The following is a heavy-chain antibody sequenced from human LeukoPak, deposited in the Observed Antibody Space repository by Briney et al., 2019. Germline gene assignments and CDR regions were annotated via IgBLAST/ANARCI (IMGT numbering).Heavy chain of an antibody. CDR2: IIPIFGTA. Sequence: GASVKVSCKASGGTFSSYAISWVRQAPGQGLEWMGGIIPIFGTANYAQKFQGRVTITADKSTSTAYMELSSLRSEDTAVYYCASQRPGYSGFTFDYWGQGTLVTVSS. D-gene: IGHD5-12*01. CDR1: GGTFSSYA. V-gene: IGHV1-69*06. J-gene: IGHJ4*02. CDR3: ASQRPGYSGFTFDY.